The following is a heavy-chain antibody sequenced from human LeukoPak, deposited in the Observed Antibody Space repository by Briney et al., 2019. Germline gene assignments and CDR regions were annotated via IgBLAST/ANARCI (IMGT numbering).Heavy chain of an antibody. D-gene: IGHD6-19*01. Sequence: ASVKVSCKASGGTFSSYAISWVRQAPGQGLEWMGGIIPIFGTANYAQKFQGRVTITGDTSASTAYMELSSLRSEDTAVYYCARDLSSGWFLQDYWGQGTLVTVSS. V-gene: IGHV1-69*06. CDR3: ARDLSSGWFLQDY. CDR2: IIPIFGTA. CDR1: GGTFSSYA. J-gene: IGHJ4*02.